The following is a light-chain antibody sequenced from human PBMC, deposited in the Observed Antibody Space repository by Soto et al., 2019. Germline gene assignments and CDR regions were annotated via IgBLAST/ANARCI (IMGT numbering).Light chain of an antibody. CDR1: QSISRT. V-gene: IGKV3-15*01. J-gene: IGKJ4*01. CDR2: GAS. Sequence: EILMTQSPATLSVSPGEGLTLSCRASQSISRTLAWYQQRPGQAPRVLIYGASSRATGVPARFSGSGSGTEFTLTISSLQSEDFAVYYCQQYNDWPLTFGGGTKVDIK. CDR3: QQYNDWPLT.